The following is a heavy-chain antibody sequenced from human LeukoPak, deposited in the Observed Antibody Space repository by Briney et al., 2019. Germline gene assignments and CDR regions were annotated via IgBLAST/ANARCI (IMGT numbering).Heavy chain of an antibody. V-gene: IGHV4-39*01. J-gene: IGHJ6*03. CDR3: ARRGAVPAASNEVDYMDV. D-gene: IGHD2-2*01. CDR1: GDSVGSSSFY. Sequence: SETLSLTCTVSGDSVGSSSFYWGWIRQPPGQGLEWIANIYYSGSTYYNPSLKSRVTISVDTSKNQFSLKLSSVTAADTAVYYCARRGAVPAASNEVDYMDVWGKGTTVTVSS. CDR2: IYYSGST.